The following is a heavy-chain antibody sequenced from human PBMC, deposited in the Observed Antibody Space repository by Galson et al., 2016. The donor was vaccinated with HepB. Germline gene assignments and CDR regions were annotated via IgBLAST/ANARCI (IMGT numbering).Heavy chain of an antibody. CDR3: ARTAGLDSLDV. V-gene: IGHV3-23*01. CDR2: VSDNGDNT. J-gene: IGHJ6*02. D-gene: IGHD3-9*01. CDR1: GFTFSNYA. Sequence: SLRLSCAAPGFTFSNYAMIWVRQAPGKGLEWVSGVSDNGDNTFYTDPVKGRFTISRDISKNTLYLQMNSLRAEDTAVYYCARTAGLDSLDVWGQGTTVTVSS.